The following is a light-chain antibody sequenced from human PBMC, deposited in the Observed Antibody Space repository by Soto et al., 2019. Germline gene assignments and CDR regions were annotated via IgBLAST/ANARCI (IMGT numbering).Light chain of an antibody. CDR2: GAS. Sequence: EIVLTQSPGTLSLSPGERATLSCRAIESVSSSYLAWYQQKPGQAPRLLIYGASSRATGTPDRFSGSGSGTDFILTISRLEPEDFAVYYCQQYGSSPPWTFGQGTKVDI. V-gene: IGKV3-20*01. CDR3: QQYGSSPPWT. J-gene: IGKJ1*01. CDR1: ESVSSSY.